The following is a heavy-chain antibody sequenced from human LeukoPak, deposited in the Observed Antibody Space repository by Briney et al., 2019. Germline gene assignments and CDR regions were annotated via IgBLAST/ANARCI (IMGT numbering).Heavy chain of an antibody. CDR1: GITFSSYG. Sequence: GGSVRLSCAASGITFSSYGMHWVRQAPGKGLEWVAVISYDGSNKYYADSVKGRFTISRDNSKNTLYLQMNSLRAEDTAVYYCAKEGCSGGSCYQVNWFDPWGQGTLVTVSS. D-gene: IGHD2-15*01. CDR2: ISYDGSNK. CDR3: AKEGCSGGSCYQVNWFDP. V-gene: IGHV3-30*18. J-gene: IGHJ5*02.